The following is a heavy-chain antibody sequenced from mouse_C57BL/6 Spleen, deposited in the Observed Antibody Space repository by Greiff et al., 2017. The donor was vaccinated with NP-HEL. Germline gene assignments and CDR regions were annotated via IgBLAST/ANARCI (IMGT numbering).Heavy chain of an antibody. CDR2: IYPYNGVS. Sequence: EVQLQQSGPELVKPGASVKISCKASGYSFTGYYMHWVKQSHGNILDWIGYIYPYNGVSSYNQKFKGKATLTVDKSSSTAYMELRSLTSEDSAVYYCARGGHYYCSSYGYFDYWGQGTTLTVSS. V-gene: IGHV1-31*01. D-gene: IGHD1-1*01. J-gene: IGHJ2*01. CDR1: GYSFTGYY. CDR3: ARGGHYYCSSYGYFDY.